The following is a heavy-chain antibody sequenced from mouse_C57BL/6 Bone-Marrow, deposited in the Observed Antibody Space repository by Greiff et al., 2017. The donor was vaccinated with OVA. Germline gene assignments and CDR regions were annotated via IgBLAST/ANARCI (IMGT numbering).Heavy chain of an antibody. CDR2: IHPNSGST. D-gene: IGHD1-1*01. CDR3: ASITTVVATNY. V-gene: IGHV1-64*01. J-gene: IGHJ2*01. Sequence: QVQLQQPGAELAKPGASVKLSCKASGYTFTSYWMHWVKQRPGQGLEWIGMIHPNSGSTNYNEKFKSKATLTVDKSSSTAYMQLSSLTSEDSAVYYCASITTVVATNYWGQGTTLTVSS. CDR1: GYTFTSYW.